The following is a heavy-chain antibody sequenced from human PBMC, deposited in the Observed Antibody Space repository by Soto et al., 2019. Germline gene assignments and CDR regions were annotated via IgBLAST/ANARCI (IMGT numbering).Heavy chain of an antibody. CDR3: ARLYCSDTSCYEKYFDY. CDR1: GFTFSSYW. D-gene: IGHD2-2*01. J-gene: IGHJ4*02. CDR2: ISGDGRTA. V-gene: IGHV3-74*01. Sequence: GGSLRLSCAAPGFTFSSYWMHWVPQAPGEGLVWVSKISGDGRTATYADSVKARFTISRDNAKNTLYLQMSNLRAEDAALYYCARLYCSDTSCYEKYFDYWGQGTLVTVSS.